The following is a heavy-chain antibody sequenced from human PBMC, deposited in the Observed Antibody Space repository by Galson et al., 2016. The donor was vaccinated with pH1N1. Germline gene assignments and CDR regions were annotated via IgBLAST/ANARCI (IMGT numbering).Heavy chain of an antibody. D-gene: IGHD4-11*01. CDR2: VTGSGSGT. V-gene: IGHV3-23*01. CDR1: GFTFSSYA. Sequence: SLRLSCAASGFTFSSYAMAWVRQAPGKGLECVSTVTGSGSGTYYADSVKGRFTFSRDNSKNTLYLQMNSLSAEDTAVYYCAKAPTVTANGRTYFDYWGQGVRVIVSS. J-gene: IGHJ4*02. CDR3: AKAPTVTANGRTYFDY.